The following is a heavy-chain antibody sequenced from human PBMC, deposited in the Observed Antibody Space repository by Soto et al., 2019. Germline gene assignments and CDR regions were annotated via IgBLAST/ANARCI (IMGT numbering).Heavy chain of an antibody. CDR2: ISSNGGST. J-gene: IGHJ4*02. CDR3: ARDCRAGTHIMITFGGPDY. V-gene: IGHV3-64*01. D-gene: IGHD3-16*01. Sequence: GGSLRLSCAASGFTFSSYAMHWVRQAPGKGLEYVSAISSNGGSTYYANSVKGRFTISRDNSKNTLYLQMGSLRAEDMAVYYCARDCRAGTHIMITFGGPDYWGQGTLVTVSS. CDR1: GFTFSSYA.